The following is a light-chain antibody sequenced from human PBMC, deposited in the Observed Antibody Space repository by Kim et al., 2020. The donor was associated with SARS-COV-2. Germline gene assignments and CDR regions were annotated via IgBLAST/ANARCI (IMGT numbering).Light chain of an antibody. CDR1: QSVSSN. J-gene: IGKJ1*01. Sequence: EIVMAQSPATLSVSPGERATLSCRASQSVSSNLAWYQQKPGQAPRLLIYGASTRATAIPARFSGSGSGTEFTLTISSLQSEDFAVYYCQQYDNWPRTFGQGTKLEI. CDR2: GAS. V-gene: IGKV3-15*01. CDR3: QQYDNWPRT.